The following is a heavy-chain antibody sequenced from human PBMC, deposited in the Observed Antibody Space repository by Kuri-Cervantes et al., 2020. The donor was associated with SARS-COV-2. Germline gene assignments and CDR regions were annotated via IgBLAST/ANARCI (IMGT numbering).Heavy chain of an antibody. J-gene: IGHJ3*02. CDR2: IYHSGST. Sequence: SETLSLTCAVAGYSISRGYSGGWIRQPPGKGLEWIGSIYHSGSTYYNTSLKSRVTVSVDTYKNQFSLKLSSVTAADTAVYYCARHKDDVDYLGAFDIWGQGTMVTVSS. D-gene: IGHD4-17*01. CDR1: GYSISRGYS. V-gene: IGHV4-38-2*01. CDR3: ARHKDDVDYLGAFDI.